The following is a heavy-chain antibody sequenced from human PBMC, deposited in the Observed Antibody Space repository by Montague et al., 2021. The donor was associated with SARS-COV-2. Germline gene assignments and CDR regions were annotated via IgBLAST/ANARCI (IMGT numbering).Heavy chain of an antibody. CDR3: ARGKEDFFMTVVVVTAASYCFDS. Sequence: SETLSLTCAVSGGSFNGYYWGWIRQPPGKGLEWVGEINHRGSPTYNPSLKGRVTISADTSKNQFSLRLTSVTAADTATYFCARGKEDFFMTVVVVTAASYCFDSWGRGTLVTVAS. D-gene: IGHD3-22*01. J-gene: IGHJ4*02. CDR1: GGSFNGYY. CDR2: INHRGSP. V-gene: IGHV4-34*01.